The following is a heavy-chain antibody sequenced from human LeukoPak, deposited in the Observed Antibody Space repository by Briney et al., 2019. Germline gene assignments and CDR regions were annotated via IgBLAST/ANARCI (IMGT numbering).Heavy chain of an antibody. CDR1: GYTFTSYA. Sequence: GASVTVSCKASGYTFTSYAMNWVRQAPGQGLEWMGWINTNTGNPTYAQGFTGRFVFSLDTSVSTAYLQISSLKAEDTAVYYCAVRGYCSGGSCYSDSGLDYWGQGTLVTVSS. CDR2: INTNTGNP. CDR3: AVRGYCSGGSCYSDSGLDY. J-gene: IGHJ4*02. V-gene: IGHV7-4-1*02. D-gene: IGHD2-15*01.